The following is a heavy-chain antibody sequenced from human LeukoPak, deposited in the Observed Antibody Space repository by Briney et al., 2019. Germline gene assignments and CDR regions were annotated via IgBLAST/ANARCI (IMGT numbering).Heavy chain of an antibody. V-gene: IGHV1-3*04. CDR1: GYTFAKHA. CDR2: INTGNGNT. D-gene: IGHD3-22*01. J-gene: IGHJ4*02. Sequence: ASVNVSCKASGYTFAKHAIHWVRQAPGQRLEWMGWINTGNGNTKYSQKFQDRVTLTRDTSASTVYMELSSLRSEDTAVYYCAREYYYDETPDYWGQGTLVTVSS. CDR3: AREYYYDETPDY.